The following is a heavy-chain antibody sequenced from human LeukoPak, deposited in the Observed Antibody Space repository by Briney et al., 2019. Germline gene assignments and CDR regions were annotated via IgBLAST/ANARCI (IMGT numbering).Heavy chain of an antibody. CDR3: ARARIYDFCSGYPGEIDY. D-gene: IGHD3-3*01. CDR2: INPNSGGT. CDR1: GYTFTGYY. V-gene: IGHV1-2*02. J-gene: IGHJ4*02. Sequence: ASVTVSCTASGYTFTGYYMHWVRQAPGQGLEWMGWINPNSGGTNYAQKFQGRVTMTRDTSISTAYMELSSLRSDDTAVYYCARARIYDFCSGYPGEIDYWGQGTLVTVSS.